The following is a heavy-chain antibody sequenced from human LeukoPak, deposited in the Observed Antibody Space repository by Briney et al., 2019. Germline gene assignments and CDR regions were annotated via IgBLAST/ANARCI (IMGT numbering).Heavy chain of an antibody. CDR3: ARHSRTRHYGPNDDAFDI. J-gene: IGHJ3*02. D-gene: IGHD4/OR15-4a*01. CDR2: IYSGGST. Sequence: GGSLRLSCAASGFTVSSNYMSWVRQAPGKGLEWVSVIYSGGSTYYADSVKGRFTISRDNSKNTLYLQMNSLRAEDTAVYYCARHSRTRHYGPNDDAFDIWGQGTMVTVSS. V-gene: IGHV3-53*01. CDR1: GFTVSSNY.